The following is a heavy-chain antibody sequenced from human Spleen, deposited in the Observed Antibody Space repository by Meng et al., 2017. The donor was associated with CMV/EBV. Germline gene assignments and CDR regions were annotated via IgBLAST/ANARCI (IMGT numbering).Heavy chain of an antibody. J-gene: IGHJ5*02. CDR3: ARDPDHNWNYRRFDP. CDR1: VSSNSAA. CDR2: TYYRSKWYN. D-gene: IGHD1-7*01. V-gene: IGHV6-1*01. Sequence: VSSNSAAWNWIRQSPSRGLEWLGRTYYRSKWYNDYAVSVKSRITINPDTSKNQFSLQLNSVTPEDTAVYYCARDPDHNWNYRRFDPWGQGTLVTVSS.